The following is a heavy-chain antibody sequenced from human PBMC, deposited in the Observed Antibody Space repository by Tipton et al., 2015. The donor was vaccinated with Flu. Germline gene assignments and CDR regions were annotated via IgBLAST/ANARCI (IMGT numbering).Heavy chain of an antibody. D-gene: IGHD2-2*01. CDR3: ARDPSLGMPDYFDS. J-gene: IGHJ4*02. Sequence: GLVKPSETLSLTCAVSGYSIRSDYYWGWIRQPPGKGLEWIGNVFHSGSKYYNPSLKSRVTISVDTSKKQFSLQLRSVTAADTAVYYCARDPSLGMPDYFDSWGRGTLVTASS. CDR1: GYSIRSDYY. CDR2: VFHSGSK. V-gene: IGHV4-38-2*02.